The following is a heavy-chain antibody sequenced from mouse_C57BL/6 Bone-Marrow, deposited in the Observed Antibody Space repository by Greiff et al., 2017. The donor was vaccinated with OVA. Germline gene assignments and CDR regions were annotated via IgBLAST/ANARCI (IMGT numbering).Heavy chain of an antibody. D-gene: IGHD2-5*01. Sequence: QVQLQQSGAELVRPGTSVKVSCKASGYAFTNYLIEWVKQRPGQGLEWIGVINPGSGGTNYNEKFKGKATLTADKSSSTAYMQLSSLTSEDSAVYFCARQGAYYSNYWYFDVWGTGTTVTVSS. J-gene: IGHJ1*03. CDR1: GYAFTNYL. CDR2: INPGSGGT. V-gene: IGHV1-54*01. CDR3: ARQGAYYSNYWYFDV.